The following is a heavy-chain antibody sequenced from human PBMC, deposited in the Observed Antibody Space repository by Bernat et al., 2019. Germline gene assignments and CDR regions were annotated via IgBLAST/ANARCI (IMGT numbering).Heavy chain of an antibody. CDR1: GVTFSSFA. J-gene: IGHJ4*02. Sequence: VQLLESGGGLVQPGGSLRLSCAASGVTFSSFAMNWVRQAPGKGLEWVSTIGDSGGSTYYADSVKGRFTISRDNSKNKLYLQMHSLRAEDAAVDYCAKGRGGGDWFDYWGQGTRVTVSS. CDR3: AKGRGGGDWFDY. CDR2: IGDSGGST. D-gene: IGHD3-16*01. V-gene: IGHV3-23*01.